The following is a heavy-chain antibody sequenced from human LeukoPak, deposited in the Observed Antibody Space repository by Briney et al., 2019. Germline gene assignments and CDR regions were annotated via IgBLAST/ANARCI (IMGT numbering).Heavy chain of an antibody. Sequence: ASVKVSCKASGYTFTGYYMHWVRQAPGLVLEWMGWINPNSGGTNYAQKFQGRVTMTRATSISTAHMALIRLRSDDPPLSYCASAYNWNYPFDYWRQGTLVPVSS. CDR1: GYTFTGYY. J-gene: IGHJ4*02. D-gene: IGHD1-7*01. CDR2: INPNSGGT. CDR3: ASAYNWNYPFDY. V-gene: IGHV1-2*02.